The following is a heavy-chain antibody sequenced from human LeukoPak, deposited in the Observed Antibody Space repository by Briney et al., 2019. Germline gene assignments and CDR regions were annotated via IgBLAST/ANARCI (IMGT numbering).Heavy chain of an antibody. CDR1: GFTFSSYA. Sequence: GGSLRLSCAASGFTFSSYAMSWVRQAPEKGLEWVSAISGSGGSTYYADSVKGRFTISRDNSKNTLYLQMNSLRAEDTAVYYCAKPSGRGHYYYYYGMDVWGKGTTVTVSS. CDR3: AKPSGRGHYYYYYGMDV. CDR2: ISGSGGST. V-gene: IGHV3-23*01. J-gene: IGHJ6*04.